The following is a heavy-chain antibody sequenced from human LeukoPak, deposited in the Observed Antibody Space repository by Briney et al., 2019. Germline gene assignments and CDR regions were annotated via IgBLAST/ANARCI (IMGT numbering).Heavy chain of an antibody. CDR3: ARDQPVVTPLGY. V-gene: IGHV3-53*01. D-gene: IGHD4-23*01. CDR2: IYSGGTT. J-gene: IGHJ4*02. Sequence: GGSLRLSCAASGFSVSNNFMSWVRQAPGKGLELVSLIYSGGTTKYADSVRGRFTISRDNSKNTLYLQMNSLRAEDTAVYYCARDQPVVTPLGYWGQGTLVTVSS. CDR1: GFSVSNNF.